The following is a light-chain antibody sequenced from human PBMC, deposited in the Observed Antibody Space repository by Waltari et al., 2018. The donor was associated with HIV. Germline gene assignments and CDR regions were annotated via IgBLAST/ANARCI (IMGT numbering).Light chain of an antibody. Sequence: EIVMTQSPATLSVSPGERDTLSCRASRSVNSNLAWYLQRPGQPPSLLIYGASTRATEIPARFRGSGSGTDFNLTITSLQSEDFAVYYCQQYNSTPFTFGPGTKVDIQ. CDR3: QQYNSTPFT. CDR2: GAS. V-gene: IGKV3-15*01. CDR1: RSVNSN. J-gene: IGKJ3*01.